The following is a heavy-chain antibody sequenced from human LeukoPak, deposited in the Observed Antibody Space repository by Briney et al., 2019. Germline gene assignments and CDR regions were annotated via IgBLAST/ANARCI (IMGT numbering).Heavy chain of an antibody. Sequence: GGSLRLSCVASGFTFSSYGMSWVRQAPGKGLEWVAKIRQDGSEMYYADSVRGRFTISRDNAKNSLYLQMNSLRAEDTAVYYCARDKGMDVWGQGTTVTVSS. V-gene: IGHV3-7*01. J-gene: IGHJ6*02. CDR3: ARDKGMDV. CDR2: IRQDGSEM. CDR1: GFTFSSYG.